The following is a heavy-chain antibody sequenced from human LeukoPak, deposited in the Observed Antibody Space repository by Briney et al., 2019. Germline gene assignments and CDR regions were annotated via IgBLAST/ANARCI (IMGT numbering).Heavy chain of an antibody. CDR2: MNLNSGDT. V-gene: IGHV1-8*01. Sequence: ASVKVSCKASGFTFTSYDINWVRQASGQGLEWMGWMNLNSGDTGYAQKFQGRVTMTRDTSISTAYMELRGLSSEDTAVYYCVRDGEGVAISVNYWFDPWGQGTLVTVSS. CDR1: GFTFTSYD. D-gene: IGHD3-10*01. CDR3: VRDGEGVAISVNYWFDP. J-gene: IGHJ5*02.